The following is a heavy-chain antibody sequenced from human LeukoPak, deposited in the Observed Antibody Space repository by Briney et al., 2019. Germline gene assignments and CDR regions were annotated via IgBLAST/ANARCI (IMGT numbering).Heavy chain of an antibody. CDR1: GYTFTSYY. CDR2: INPSGGST. CDR3: ARESTIVVVVAATMGDFDY. J-gene: IGHJ4*02. D-gene: IGHD2-15*01. V-gene: IGHV1-46*01. Sequence: GASVKVSCKASGYTFTSYYMHWVRQAPGQGLEWMGIINPSGGSTSYAQKFQGRGTMTRDTSTSTVYMELSSLRSEDTAVYYCARESTIVVVVAATMGDFDYWGQGTLVTVSS.